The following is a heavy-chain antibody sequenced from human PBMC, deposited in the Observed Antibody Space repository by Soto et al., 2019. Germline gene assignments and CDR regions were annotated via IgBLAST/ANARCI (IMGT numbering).Heavy chain of an antibody. Sequence: QITLKESGPTLVKPTQTLTLTFTGSGFSLSTGTVDVGWIRQPPGEALEWLALMYRDDDKRYSPSLKSRLTITQDTSKNQVVLTMTNMDPVDTATYYCAHRRADTGTGGFFDTWGQGALVIVSS. V-gene: IGHV2-5*02. J-gene: IGHJ5*02. CDR3: AHRRADTGTGGFFDT. D-gene: IGHD4-4*01. CDR1: GFSLSTGTVD. CDR2: MYRDDDK.